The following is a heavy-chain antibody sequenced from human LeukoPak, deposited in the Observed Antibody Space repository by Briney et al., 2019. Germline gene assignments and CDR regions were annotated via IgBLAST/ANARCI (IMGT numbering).Heavy chain of an antibody. Sequence: GGSLRLSCEASGFTFSRYWMHWVRQAPGKGLVWVSRIKSDGKTNYADSVKGRFTISRDNAKNTVSLQMDSRIAEDTGVYYCARAPSEVGGYYPEYFRHWGQGTLVTVSS. D-gene: IGHD3-22*01. J-gene: IGHJ1*01. V-gene: IGHV3-74*01. CDR2: IKSDGKT. CDR1: GFTFSRYW. CDR3: ARAPSEVGGYYPEYFRH.